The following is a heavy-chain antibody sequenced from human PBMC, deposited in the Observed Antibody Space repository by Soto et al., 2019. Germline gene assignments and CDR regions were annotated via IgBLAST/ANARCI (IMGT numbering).Heavy chain of an antibody. V-gene: IGHV3-30-3*01. CDR3: ARDPLTPINSYLDY. D-gene: IGHD3-9*01. J-gene: IGHJ4*02. Sequence: QVQLVESGGGVVQPGRSLRLSCAASEFTFSSYAMHWVRQAPGKGLEWVAVISYDGSNKYYADSVKGRFTISRDNSKNTLYLQMNSLRAEETAVYYCARDPLTPINSYLDYWGQGTLVTVSS. CDR2: ISYDGSNK. CDR1: EFTFSSYA.